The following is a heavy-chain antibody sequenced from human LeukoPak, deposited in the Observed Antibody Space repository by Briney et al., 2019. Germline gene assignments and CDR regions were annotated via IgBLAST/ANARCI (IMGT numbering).Heavy chain of an antibody. V-gene: IGHV4-34*01. CDR1: GGSFSGYY. J-gene: IGHJ4*02. Sequence: SETLSLTCAVYGGSFSGYYWSWIRQPPGKGLEWIGEINHSGSTNYNPSPKSRVTISVDTSKNQFSLKLSSVTAADTAVYYCARDRGYYYDSSGRKRTDYWGQGTLVTVSS. CDR2: INHSGST. D-gene: IGHD3-22*01. CDR3: ARDRGYYYDSSGRKRTDY.